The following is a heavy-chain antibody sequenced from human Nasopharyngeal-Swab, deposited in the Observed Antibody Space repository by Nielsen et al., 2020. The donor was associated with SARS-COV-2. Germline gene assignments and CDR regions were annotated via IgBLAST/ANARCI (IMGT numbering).Heavy chain of an antibody. J-gene: IGHJ5*02. D-gene: IGHD3-3*01. V-gene: IGHV1-18*01. CDR2: ISAYNGNT. CDR3: ARDFWSGSAWSPNWFDP. Sequence: ASVKVSCKASGYTFTSYGISWVRQAPGQGLEWMGWISAYNGNTNYAQKLQGRVTMTTDTSTSTAYMELRSLRSDDTAVYYCARDFWSGSAWSPNWFDPWGQGTLVTVSS. CDR1: GYTFTSYG.